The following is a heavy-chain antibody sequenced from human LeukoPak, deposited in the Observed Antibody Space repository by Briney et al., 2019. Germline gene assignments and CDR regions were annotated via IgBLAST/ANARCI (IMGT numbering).Heavy chain of an antibody. D-gene: IGHD3-10*01. J-gene: IGHJ6*02. Sequence: GESLKISCKGSGYRFPTSWIAWVRQMPGKGFEWMGVIYPDDPVTIYNPSFEGQVTFSVDKSISTAYLQWSSLKASDTAIYYCARGAYGSGSSYNFYGMDVWGQGTPVAVSS. V-gene: IGHV5-51*01. CDR1: GYRFPTSW. CDR3: ARGAYGSGSSYNFYGMDV. CDR2: IYPDDPVT.